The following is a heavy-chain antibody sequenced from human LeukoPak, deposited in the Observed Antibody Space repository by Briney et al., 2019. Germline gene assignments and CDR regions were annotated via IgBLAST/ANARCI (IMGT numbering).Heavy chain of an antibody. CDR3: ARGPYCSGATCYSQYFDF. CDR2: ISAYNGNT. J-gene: IGHJ4*02. V-gene: IGHV1-18*01. Sequence: ASVKVSCKASGYTFTSYGISWVRQAPGQGLEWMGWISAYNGNTYYAQKFRGRVTTTTDTSTSTAYMELRSLSSDDTAVYYCARGPYCSGATCYSQYFDFWGQGTLVPVSS. CDR1: GYTFTSYG. D-gene: IGHD2-15*01.